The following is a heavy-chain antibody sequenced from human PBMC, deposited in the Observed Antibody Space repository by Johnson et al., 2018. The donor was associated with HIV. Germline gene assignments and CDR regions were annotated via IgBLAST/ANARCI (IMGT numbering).Heavy chain of an antibody. D-gene: IGHD2-8*01. J-gene: IGHJ3*02. V-gene: IGHV3-66*01. Sequence: VQLVESGGGLVQSGGALRGACVASGFTVGTKYMSWVRKASGKGREWVSGVNWNADTTRYAGSVKGRFTISRDNSKNTLYLQMNSLRAEDTAIYYCARGLAIVHDAFDIWGQGTMVTVSS. CDR3: ARGLAIVHDAFDI. CDR2: NWNADTT. CDR1: GFTVGTKY.